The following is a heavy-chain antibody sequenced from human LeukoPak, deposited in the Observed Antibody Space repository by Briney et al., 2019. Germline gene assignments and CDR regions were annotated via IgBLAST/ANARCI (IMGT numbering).Heavy chain of an antibody. CDR1: GGSISSSNYY. CDR3: ARVYYSSSYDYWYFDL. CDR2: KDYSGST. V-gene: IGHV4-61*05. D-gene: IGHD6-13*01. Sequence: PSETLSLTCAVSGGSISSSNYYWDWIRQPPGKGLEWIGYKDYSGSTNYNRSLKSRVTISVDTSKNQFSLKLSSVTAADTAVYYCARVYYSSSYDYWYFDLWGRGTLVTVSS. J-gene: IGHJ2*01.